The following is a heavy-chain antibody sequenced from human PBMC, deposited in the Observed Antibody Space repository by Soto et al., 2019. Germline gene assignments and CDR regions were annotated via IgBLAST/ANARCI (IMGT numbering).Heavy chain of an antibody. J-gene: IGHJ4*02. CDR1: GFTVSNNY. CDR3: ASDGTYNWV. D-gene: IGHD1-1*01. CDR2: IYSGGST. V-gene: IGHV3-66*01. Sequence: EVQLVESGGGLVQPGGSLRLSCAASGFTVSNNYIRWVRQAPGKGLEWVSLIYSGGSTYYADSVKGRFTISRDNSKNTLYLQMNSRRAEDPAVYYCASDGTYNWVGGQGILVTVSS.